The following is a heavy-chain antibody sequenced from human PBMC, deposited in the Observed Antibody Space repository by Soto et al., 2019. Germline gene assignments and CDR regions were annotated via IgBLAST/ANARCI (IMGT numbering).Heavy chain of an antibody. J-gene: IGHJ5*02. D-gene: IGHD5-12*01. V-gene: IGHV4-39*01. Sequence: SETLSLTCTVSGGSISSSSYYWGWIRQPPGKGLEWIGSIYYSGSTYYNPSLKSRVTISVDTSKNQFSLKLSSVTAADTAVYYCARHGPRVATSIYWFDPSGQGTLVTVSS. CDR1: GGSISSSSYY. CDR2: IYYSGST. CDR3: ARHGPRVATSIYWFDP.